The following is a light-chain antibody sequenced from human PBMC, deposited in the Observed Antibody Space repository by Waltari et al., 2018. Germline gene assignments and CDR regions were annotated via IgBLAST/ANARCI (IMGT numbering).Light chain of an antibody. Sequence: EIVLTQSPGTAPLSPGERVTLSCRASQSVGSSSLAWYQQKPGQAPRLVIYRASRRATGIPDRFSGSGSGTDFSLTISRLEPEDFAVYYCQQHGTLPATFGQGTKVEIK. J-gene: IGKJ1*01. CDR1: QSVGSSS. V-gene: IGKV3-20*01. CDR2: RAS. CDR3: QQHGTLPAT.